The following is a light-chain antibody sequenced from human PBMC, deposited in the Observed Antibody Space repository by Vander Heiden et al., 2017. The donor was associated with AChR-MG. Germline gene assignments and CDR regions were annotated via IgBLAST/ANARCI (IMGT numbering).Light chain of an antibody. Sequence: DTQMTQSPSSLSAFVGDRVTITCQASQDISNFLNWYQQKPGKAPKLLIYEASNLETGVPSRFSGSGSGTDFTFTISSLQPEDIATYFCQQYDILPFTFAPGTKVEIK. J-gene: IGKJ3*01. CDR3: QQYDILPFT. CDR1: QDISNF. CDR2: EAS. V-gene: IGKV1-33*01.